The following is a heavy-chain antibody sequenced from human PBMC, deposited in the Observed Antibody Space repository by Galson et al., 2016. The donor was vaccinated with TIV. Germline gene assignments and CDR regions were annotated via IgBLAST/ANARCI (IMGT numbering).Heavy chain of an antibody. CDR1: GFTFSSHA. CDR3: AKVPSSGFSYYYGLDV. J-gene: IGHJ6*02. CDR2: ISAGGGST. D-gene: IGHD3-22*01. V-gene: IGHV3-23*01. Sequence: SLRLSCAASGFTFSSHAMTWVRQPPGKGLEWVSAISAGGGSTYYADSVQGRFTISRDNSKNTQYLQMNSLSAEDTAIYYCAKVPSSGFSYYYGLDVWGQGTTVTVSS.